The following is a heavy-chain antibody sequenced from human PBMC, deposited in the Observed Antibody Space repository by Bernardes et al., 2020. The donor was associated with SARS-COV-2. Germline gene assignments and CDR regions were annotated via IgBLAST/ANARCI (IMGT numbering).Heavy chain of an antibody. D-gene: IGHD6-19*01. J-gene: IGHJ4*02. V-gene: IGHV4-59*01. CDR2: SHNSGST. CDR3: ARGRWSSGWPYFDY. Sequence: SETLSLTCIISGDSMSSAYWSWIRQPPGKGLEWIGYSHNSGSTILNPSLKSRVTISVDTSKNQFSLKTSSVSAADTAVYYCARGRWSSGWPYFDYWGQGILVTVSS. CDR1: GDSMSSAY.